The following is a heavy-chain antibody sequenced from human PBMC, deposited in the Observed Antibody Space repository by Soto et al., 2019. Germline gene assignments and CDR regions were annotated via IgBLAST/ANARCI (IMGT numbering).Heavy chain of an antibody. J-gene: IGHJ4*02. CDR1: GFTFSNYW. Sequence: EVQLVESGGGLVQPGGSLRLSCAASGFTFSNYWMTWARQAPGKGLEWVANIKEDGSEKYYVDSVKDRFTISRDNAKNSLYLQMNSLRAEDTAVYYCARDYHSSGWYEDYWGQGTLVSVSS. V-gene: IGHV3-7*01. CDR2: IKEDGSEK. D-gene: IGHD6-19*01. CDR3: ARDYHSSGWYEDY.